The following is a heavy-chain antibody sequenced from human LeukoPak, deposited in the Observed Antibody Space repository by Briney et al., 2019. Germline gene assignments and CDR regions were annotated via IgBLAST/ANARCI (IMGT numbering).Heavy chain of an antibody. CDR2: ISGSGGST. J-gene: IGHJ6*02. Sequence: GGSLRLSCAASGFTFSSYAMSWVRQAPGKGLEWVSAISGSGGSTDYADSVKGRFTISRDNSKNTLYLQMNSLRAEDTAVYYCAKHRGSSGRYGMDVWGQGTTVTVSS. V-gene: IGHV3-23*01. CDR1: GFTFSSYA. CDR3: AKHRGSSGRYGMDV. D-gene: IGHD3-10*01.